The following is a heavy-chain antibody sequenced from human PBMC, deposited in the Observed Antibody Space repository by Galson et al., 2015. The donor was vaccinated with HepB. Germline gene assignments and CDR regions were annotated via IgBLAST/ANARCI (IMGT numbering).Heavy chain of an antibody. Sequence: SLRLSCAASGFTFSSYSMNWVRQAPGKGLEWVSSISSSSSYIYYADSVKGRFTISRDNAKNSLYLQMNSLRAEDTAVYYCARDGVVAVAGPYYFDYWGQGTLVTVSS. CDR2: ISSSSSYI. V-gene: IGHV3-21*01. CDR1: GFTFSSYS. CDR3: ARDGVVAVAGPYYFDY. D-gene: IGHD6-19*01. J-gene: IGHJ4*02.